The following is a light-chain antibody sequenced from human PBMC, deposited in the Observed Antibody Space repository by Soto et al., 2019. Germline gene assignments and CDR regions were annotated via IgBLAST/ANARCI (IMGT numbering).Light chain of an antibody. V-gene: IGKV3-15*01. CDR1: QSVSSN. CDR3: QQYTNWPPLT. Sequence: ETVMTQFPATLSVSPGERATLSCRASQSVSSNLAWYQQKPAQAPRLLIYAASTRATGIPARFSGGGSGTEFTLTISTLQSEDSAVYYCQQYTNWPPLTFGGGTKVEIK. CDR2: AAS. J-gene: IGKJ4*01.